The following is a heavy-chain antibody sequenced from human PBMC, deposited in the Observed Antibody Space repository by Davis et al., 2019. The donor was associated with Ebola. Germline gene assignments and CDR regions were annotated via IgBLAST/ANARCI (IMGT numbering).Heavy chain of an antibody. CDR2: IIPILGIA. D-gene: IGHD3-22*01. CDR3: AKDLYPMTVMIISFYFDY. Sequence: SVKVSCKASGGTFSSYTISWVRQAPGQGLEWMGRIIPILGIANYAQKFQGRVTITADKSTSTAYMELSSLRAEDTAVYYCAKDLYPMTVMIISFYFDYWGQGVLVTVSS. CDR1: GGTFSSYT. V-gene: IGHV1-69*04. J-gene: IGHJ4*02.